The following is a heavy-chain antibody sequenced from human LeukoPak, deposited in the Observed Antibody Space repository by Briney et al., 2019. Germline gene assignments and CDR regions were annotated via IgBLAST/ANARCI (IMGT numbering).Heavy chain of an antibody. J-gene: IGHJ4*02. D-gene: IGHD1-26*01. CDR1: GFTFSSYA. V-gene: IGHV3-30*01. CDR2: ISYDGSNK. Sequence: SGGSLRLSCAASGFTFSSYAMHWVRQAPGKGLEWVAVISYDGSNKYYADSVKGRFTISRDNSKNTLYLQMNSLRAEDTAVYYCARDSGSRLDYWGQGTLVTVSS. CDR3: ARDSGSRLDY.